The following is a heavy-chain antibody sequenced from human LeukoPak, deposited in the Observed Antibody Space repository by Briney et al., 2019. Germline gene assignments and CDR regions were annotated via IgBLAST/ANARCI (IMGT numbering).Heavy chain of an antibody. D-gene: IGHD1-26*01. J-gene: IGHJ6*03. CDR2: IYYSGST. CDR3: ARIVGATWGYYYYMDV. V-gene: IGHV4-39*01. Sequence: PSETLSLTCTVSGGSISSSSYYWGWIRQPPGKGLEWIGSIYYSGSTYYNPSLKSRVTISVDTSKNQFSLKLSSVTAADTAVYYCARIVGATWGYYYYMDVWGKGTTVTISS. CDR1: GGSISSSSYY.